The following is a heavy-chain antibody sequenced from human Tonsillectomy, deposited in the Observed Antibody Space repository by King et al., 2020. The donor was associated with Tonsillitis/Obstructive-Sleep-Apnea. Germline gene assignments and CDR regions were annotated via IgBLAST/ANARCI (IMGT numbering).Heavy chain of an antibody. J-gene: IGHJ4*02. CDR3: ARDGSVATRPLDY. Sequence: QLVQSGAEVKKPGASVKVSCKASGYTFTSYYIHWVRQAPGQGLEWMGIINPSGGSTSYAQKFKGRVTMTRDTSTSTVYMELSSLRSEETAVYYCARDGSVATRPLDYWGQGTLVTVSS. D-gene: IGHD6-6*01. CDR1: GYTFTSYY. CDR2: INPSGGST. V-gene: IGHV1-46*01.